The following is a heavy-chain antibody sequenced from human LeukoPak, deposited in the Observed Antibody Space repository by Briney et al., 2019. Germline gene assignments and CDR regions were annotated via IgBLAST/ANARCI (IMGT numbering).Heavy chain of an antibody. J-gene: IGHJ4*02. Sequence: KPSETLSLTCAVYGGSFSGYYWSWIRQPPGKGLEWIGEINHSGSTNYNPSLKGRVTISVDTSKDQFSLKLSSVTAADTAVYYCARGRSGSYPHWGQGTLVTVSS. D-gene: IGHD1-26*01. CDR1: GGSFSGYY. CDR2: INHSGST. CDR3: ARGRSGSYPH. V-gene: IGHV4-34*01.